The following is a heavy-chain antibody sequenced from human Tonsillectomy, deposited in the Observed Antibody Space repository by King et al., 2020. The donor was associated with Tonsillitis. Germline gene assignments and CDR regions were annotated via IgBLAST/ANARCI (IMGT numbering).Heavy chain of an antibody. CDR2: INPNSGDT. J-gene: IGHJ5*02. D-gene: IGHD2-2*01. CDR3: ARLGSISLKWFDP. V-gene: IGHV1-2*02. CDR1: GYTFIGYY. Sequence: QLVQSGAEVKKPGASVKVSCKASGYTFIGYYLHWVRQAPGQGLEWMGWINPNSGDTNYAQKFQGRVTMTRETSITTAYMELSGLRSDDPAVYYRARLGSISLKWFDPWGQGTLVTVSS.